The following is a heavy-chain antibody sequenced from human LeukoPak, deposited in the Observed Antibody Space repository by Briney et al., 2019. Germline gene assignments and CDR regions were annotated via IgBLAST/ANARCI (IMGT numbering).Heavy chain of an antibody. V-gene: IGHV3-30*04. J-gene: IGHJ4*02. CDR1: GFTFSGYA. Sequence: GGSLRLSCAASGFTFSGYAIQWVRQAPGKGLEWVGVVSSDGRTKYYADSVQGRFTISRDNSENTLFLQMNSLRAEDTAVYYCAKDGGVTGTFDYWGQGTLVTVSS. CDR2: VSSDGRTK. CDR3: AKDGGVTGTFDY. D-gene: IGHD3-16*01.